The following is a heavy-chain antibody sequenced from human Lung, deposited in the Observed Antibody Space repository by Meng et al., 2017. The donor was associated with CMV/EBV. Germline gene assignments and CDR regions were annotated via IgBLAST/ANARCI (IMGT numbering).Heavy chain of an antibody. Sequence: ELQLVESGGXLVKPGGSMILSCAASGFTFRAYSINWVRQASGKGPEWVASISDDSGFIYYADSVRGRFTVSRDNDKNSVYLHMSSLRAEDTAIYYCALIVKWGQGTLVTVSS. CDR3: ALIVK. D-gene: IGHD2-15*01. V-gene: IGHV3-21*01. J-gene: IGHJ4*02. CDR1: GFTFRAYS. CDR2: ISDDSGFI.